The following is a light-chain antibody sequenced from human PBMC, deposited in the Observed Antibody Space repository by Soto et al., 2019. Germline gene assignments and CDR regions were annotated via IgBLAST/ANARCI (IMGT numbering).Light chain of an antibody. CDR3: QHFLASPPTIT. J-gene: IGKJ4*01. CDR2: GAS. V-gene: IGKV3-20*01. Sequence: EIVLTQSPDTLSLPPGERASLSCRASQSVSSSDLAWYQHKPGQAPRLLIFGASNRASGVPDKFSGSGSGTDFNLTISRLEPEDFAVYYCQHFLASPPTITFGGGTKVETK. CDR1: QSVSSSD.